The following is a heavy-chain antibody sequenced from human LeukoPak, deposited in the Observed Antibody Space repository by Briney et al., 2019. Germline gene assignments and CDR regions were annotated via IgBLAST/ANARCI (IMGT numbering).Heavy chain of an antibody. CDR1: GFTFSSYW. J-gene: IGHJ4*02. Sequence: GGSLRLSCAASGFTFSSYWMHWVRQAPGKGLVWVSRINSDGSTTTYADSVKGRFTISRDNAKDTLYLQMTSLRAEDTAVYYCARATYYYDSSGYRAIYYFDYWGQGTLDTVPS. D-gene: IGHD3-22*01. V-gene: IGHV3-74*01. CDR3: ARATYYYDSSGYRAIYYFDY. CDR2: INSDGSTT.